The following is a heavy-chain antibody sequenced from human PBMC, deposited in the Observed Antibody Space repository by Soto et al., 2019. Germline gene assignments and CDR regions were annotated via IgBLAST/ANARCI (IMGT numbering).Heavy chain of an antibody. Sequence: GGSLRLSCAASGFTFSSYAMSWVRQAPGKGLEWVSAISGSGGSTYYADSVKGRFTISRDNSKNTLYLQMNSLRAEDTAVYYRAKGHSSSWYGLYYFDYWGQGTLVTVSS. V-gene: IGHV3-23*01. J-gene: IGHJ4*02. CDR2: ISGSGGST. D-gene: IGHD6-13*01. CDR3: AKGHSSSWYGLYYFDY. CDR1: GFTFSSYA.